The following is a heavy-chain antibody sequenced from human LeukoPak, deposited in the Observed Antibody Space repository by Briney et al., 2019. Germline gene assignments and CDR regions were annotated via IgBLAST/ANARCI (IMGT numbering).Heavy chain of an antibody. CDR2: INWNGGST. J-gene: IGHJ5*02. CDR1: GFTFDDYG. CDR3: ARVVDVVFGHSLRRWFDP. Sequence: GESLKISCAASGFTFDDYGMSWVRQAPGKGLEWVSGINWNGGSTGYADSVKGRFTISRDNAKNSLYPQMNSLRAEDTALYYCARVVDVVFGHSLRRWFDPWGQGTLVTVSS. D-gene: IGHD2-15*01. V-gene: IGHV3-20*04.